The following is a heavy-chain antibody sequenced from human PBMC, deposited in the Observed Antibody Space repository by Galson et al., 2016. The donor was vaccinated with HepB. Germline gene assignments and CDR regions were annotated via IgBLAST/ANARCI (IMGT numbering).Heavy chain of an antibody. CDR3: ARDRHYSGSGGGYYYYRDV. D-gene: IGHD1-26*01. CDR1: GGTFSSYS. Sequence: SVKVSCKASGGTFSSYSFSWVRQAPGQGLEWMGRIIPLLGKPNYAQKFQGRVTITADESTSTAYMELRSLKSEDTAVYYCARDRHYSGSGGGYYYYRDVWGTGTTVTVSS. CDR2: IIPLLGKP. J-gene: IGHJ6*03. V-gene: IGHV1-69*08.